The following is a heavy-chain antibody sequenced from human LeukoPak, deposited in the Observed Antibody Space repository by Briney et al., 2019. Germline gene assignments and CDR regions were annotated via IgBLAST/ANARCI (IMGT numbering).Heavy chain of an antibody. CDR3: ARSGGAAFDI. V-gene: IGHV1-69*04. D-gene: IGHD5-12*01. J-gene: IGHJ3*02. CDR2: IIPILGIA. CDR1: GGTFSSYA. Sequence: ASVKVSCKASGGTFSSYAISWVRQAPGQGLGWMGRIIPILGIANYAQKFQGRVTITADKSTSTAYMELSSLRSEDTAVYYCARSGGAAFDIWGQGTMVTVSS.